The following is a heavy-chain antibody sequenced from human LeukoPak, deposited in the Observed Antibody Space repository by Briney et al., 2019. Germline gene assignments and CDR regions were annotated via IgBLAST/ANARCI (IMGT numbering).Heavy chain of an antibody. Sequence: PGGSLRLSCAACGFTYHNYDIHWVSQAPGKGLVWVSLTSGDGITTYFADSVKGRFAISRDNSKSSLFLQMNSLRTEDTALYYCARDHVYGGADYWGQGTLVTVSS. CDR3: ARDHVYGGADY. D-gene: IGHD5/OR15-5a*01. CDR1: GFTYHNYD. V-gene: IGHV3-43*02. J-gene: IGHJ4*02. CDR2: TSGDGITT.